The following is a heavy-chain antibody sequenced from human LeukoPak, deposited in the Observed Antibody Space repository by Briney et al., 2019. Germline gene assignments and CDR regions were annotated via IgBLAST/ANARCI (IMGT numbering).Heavy chain of an antibody. CDR1: GGSFSGYY. CDR3: ARPHSTYYDFWSGYGRFAPPKYYFDY. CDR2: INHSGST. Sequence: PSETLSLTCAVYGGSFSGYYWSWIRQPPGKGLEWIGEINHSGSTNYNPSLKSRVTISVDTSKNQFSLKLSSVTAADTAVYYCARPHSTYYDFWSGYGRFAPPKYYFDYWGQGTLVTVSS. V-gene: IGHV4-34*01. J-gene: IGHJ4*02. D-gene: IGHD3-3*01.